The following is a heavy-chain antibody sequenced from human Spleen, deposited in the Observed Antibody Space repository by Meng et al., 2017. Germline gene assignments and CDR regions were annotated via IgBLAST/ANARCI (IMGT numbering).Heavy chain of an antibody. Sequence: RLGQSGAERKTPGSSVKVSCKASGGPFSRYAISWVRQAPGQGLEWMGGIIPIFGTANYAQKFQGRVTITADESTSTAYMELSSLRSEDTAVYYCAREVRVRGVPTYFDYWGQGTLVTVSS. J-gene: IGHJ4*02. CDR1: GGPFSRYA. CDR2: IIPIFGTA. D-gene: IGHD3-10*01. V-gene: IGHV1-69*01. CDR3: AREVRVRGVPTYFDY.